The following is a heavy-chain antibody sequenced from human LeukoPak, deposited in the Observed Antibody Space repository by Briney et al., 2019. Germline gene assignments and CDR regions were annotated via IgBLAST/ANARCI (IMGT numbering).Heavy chain of an antibody. J-gene: IGHJ4*02. D-gene: IGHD6-6*01. Sequence: SVKVSCKASGGTFGSYTISWVRQAPGQGLEWMGRIIPILGIANYAQKFQGRVTITADKSTSTAYMELSSLRSEDTAVYYCARDIGIAARTTRFDYWGQGTLVTVSS. CDR1: GGTFGSYT. CDR3: ARDIGIAARTTRFDY. CDR2: IIPILGIA. V-gene: IGHV1-69*04.